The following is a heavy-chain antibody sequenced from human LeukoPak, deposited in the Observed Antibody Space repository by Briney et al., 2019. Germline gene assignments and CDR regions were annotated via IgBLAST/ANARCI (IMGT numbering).Heavy chain of an antibody. CDR2: IYYRGNT. D-gene: IGHD6-19*01. CDR1: GGSISSGDFY. Sequence: SETLSHTCTVSGGSISSGDFYWSWIRQPPGKGLEWIGYIYYRGNTSYNPSLRSRLTISVDTSKNQFSLKLNSLTVADTAVYYCARGPSYRNGWGWFDPWGQGTPVSVSS. CDR3: ARGPSYRNGWGWFDP. J-gene: IGHJ5*02. V-gene: IGHV4-30-4*01.